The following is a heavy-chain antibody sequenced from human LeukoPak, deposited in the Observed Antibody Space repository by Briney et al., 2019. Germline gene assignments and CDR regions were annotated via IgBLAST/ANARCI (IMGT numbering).Heavy chain of an antibody. CDR2: ISGSGGST. Sequence: SGGSLRLSCAASGFTFSSYAMSWVRQAPGKGLEGVSAISGSGGSTYYADSVKGRFTISRNNSKSTLYLQMNSLRAEDTAVYYCAKTPLSGYSSGWYYFDYWGQGTLVTVSS. CDR1: GFTFSSYA. D-gene: IGHD6-19*01. J-gene: IGHJ4*02. CDR3: AKTPLSGYSSGWYYFDY. V-gene: IGHV3-23*01.